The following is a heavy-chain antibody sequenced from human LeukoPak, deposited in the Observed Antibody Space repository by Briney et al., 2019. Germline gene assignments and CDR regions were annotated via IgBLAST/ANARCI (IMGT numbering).Heavy chain of an antibody. CDR1: GGSFSGYY. Sequence: PSETPSLTCAVYGGSFSGYYWSWIRQPPGKGLEWIGEINHSGSTNYNPSLKSRVTISVDTSKNQFSLKLSSVTAADTAVYYCARYYDNPGIMDVWGKGTTVTVSS. D-gene: IGHD3-22*01. J-gene: IGHJ6*03. V-gene: IGHV4-34*01. CDR3: ARYYDNPGIMDV. CDR2: INHSGST.